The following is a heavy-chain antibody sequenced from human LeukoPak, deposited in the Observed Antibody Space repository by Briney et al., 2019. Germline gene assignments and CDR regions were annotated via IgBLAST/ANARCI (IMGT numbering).Heavy chain of an antibody. Sequence: ASVKVSCKASGYTFTSYAMHWVRQAPGQRLEWMGWINAGNGNTKYSQKFQGRVTITRDTSASTAYMELSSLRSEDTAVYYCARGGTVTTGTFDYWGQGTLVTVSS. D-gene: IGHD4-17*01. J-gene: IGHJ4*02. CDR3: ARGGTVTTGTFDY. V-gene: IGHV1-3*01. CDR2: INAGNGNT. CDR1: GYTFTSYA.